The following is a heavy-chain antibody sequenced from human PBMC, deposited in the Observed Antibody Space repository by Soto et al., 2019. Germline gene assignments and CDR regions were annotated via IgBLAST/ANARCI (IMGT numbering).Heavy chain of an antibody. D-gene: IGHD6-13*01. CDR2: IYYSGSA. CDR1: GGSITRGHYF. CDR3: ARINIAGTFYYDN. J-gene: IGHJ4*02. V-gene: IGHV4-30-4*01. Sequence: SETLSRTCNVSGGSITRGHYFWSWVRQPPGKGLEWIGYIYYSGSAYYNPSLKTRLAMSVDTSNNHFSLKLSSVTAADTAVYYCARINIAGTFYYDNWGQG.